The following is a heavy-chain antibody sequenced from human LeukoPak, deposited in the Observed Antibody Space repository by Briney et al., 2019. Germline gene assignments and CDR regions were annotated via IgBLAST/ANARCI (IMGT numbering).Heavy chain of an antibody. CDR1: GFTFSSYS. CDR3: ARDLNDGFDY. J-gene: IGHJ4*02. CDR2: ISSSSSYI. V-gene: IGHV3-21*04. D-gene: IGHD3-16*01. Sequence: GGSLRLSCAASGFTFSSYSMNWVRQAPGKGLEWVSSISSSSSYIYYADSVKGRFTISRDNSKNTLYLQMNSLRAEDTAVYYCARDLNDGFDYWGQGTLVTVSS.